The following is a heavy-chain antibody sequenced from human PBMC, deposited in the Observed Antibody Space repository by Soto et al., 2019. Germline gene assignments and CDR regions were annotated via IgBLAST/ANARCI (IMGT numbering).Heavy chain of an antibody. V-gene: IGHV1-18*01. D-gene: IGHD1-26*01. CDR1: GYTFTSYG. J-gene: IGHJ5*02. CDR2: ISAYNGNT. Sequence: ASVKVSCKASGYTFTSYGLTWVRQAPGQGLEWMGWISAYNGNTNYAQKLQGRVTMTTDTSTSAAYMELRSLRSDDTAVYYCARIVGADRRWFDPWGQGTLVTVSS. CDR3: ARIVGADRRWFDP.